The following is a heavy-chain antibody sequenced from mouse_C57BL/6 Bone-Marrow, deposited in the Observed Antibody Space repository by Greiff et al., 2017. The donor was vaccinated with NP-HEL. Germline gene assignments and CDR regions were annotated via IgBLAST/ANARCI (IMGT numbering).Heavy chain of an antibody. CDR1: GYTFTSYG. Sequence: QVQLQQSGAELARPGASVKLSCKASGYTFTSYGISWVKQRTGQGLEWIGEIYPRSGNTYYNEKLKGKATLTADKSSSTAYMELRSLTSEDSAVYFCARPPYYYGSSYWYFDVWGTGTTVTVSS. V-gene: IGHV1-81*01. CDR3: ARPPYYYGSSYWYFDV. CDR2: IYPRSGNT. D-gene: IGHD1-1*01. J-gene: IGHJ1*03.